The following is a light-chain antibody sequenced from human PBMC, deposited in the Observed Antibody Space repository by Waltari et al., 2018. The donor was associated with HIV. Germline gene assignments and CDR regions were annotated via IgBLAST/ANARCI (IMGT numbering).Light chain of an antibody. CDR2: EGI. Sequence: WYQQHPGKAPKLMIFEGINRPSGVSNRFSGSKSGNTASLTISGLQAEDEADYYCCSYAGSSNWVFGGGTKLTVL. CDR3: CSYAGSSNWV. V-gene: IGLV2-23*01. J-gene: IGLJ3*02.